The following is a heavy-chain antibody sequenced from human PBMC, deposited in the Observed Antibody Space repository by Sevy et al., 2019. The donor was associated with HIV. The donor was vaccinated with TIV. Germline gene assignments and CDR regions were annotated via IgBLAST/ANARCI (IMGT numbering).Heavy chain of an antibody. V-gene: IGHV1-69*13. D-gene: IGHD2-2*02. CDR3: ATVGFCSTRSCFTALRFPIDPHFDS. J-gene: IGHJ4*02. CDR2: IIPLFGST. Sequence: ASVKVSCRASGGTFNNYAINWVRQAPGQGLVWMGGIIPLFGSTTYAQKFQGRVTITADESTSTGYMEVTGLRSEDTAIYYCATVGFCSTRSCFTALRFPIDPHFDSWGQGTLVTVSS. CDR1: GGTFNNYA.